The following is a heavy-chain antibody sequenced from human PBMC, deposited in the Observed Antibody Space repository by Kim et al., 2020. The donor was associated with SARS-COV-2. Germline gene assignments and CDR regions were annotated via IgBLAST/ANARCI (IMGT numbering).Heavy chain of an antibody. Sequence: GTNTTYADSVKGRFTISRDNAKNTLYLQMNSLKGEDTAVYYCALSDWFDPWGQGILVTVSS. CDR3: ALSDWFDP. CDR2: GTNT. V-gene: IGHV3-74*01. J-gene: IGHJ5*02.